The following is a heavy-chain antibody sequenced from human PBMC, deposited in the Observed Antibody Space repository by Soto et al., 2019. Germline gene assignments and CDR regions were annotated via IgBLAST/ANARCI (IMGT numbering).Heavy chain of an antibody. D-gene: IGHD3-10*01. V-gene: IGHV3-21*01. J-gene: IGHJ6*02. CDR2: ISSDSTYI. CDR1: GFIISSFS. Sequence: EVQLVESGGGLVKPGGSLRLSCAASGFIISSFSMNWVRQAPGQGLEWVSSISSDSTYIYYADSLQGRFTISRDNAKNSLYLQMNSLRAEDTAVYYCTKHYYGSDPHGMDVWGQGTTVTVSS. CDR3: TKHYYGSDPHGMDV.